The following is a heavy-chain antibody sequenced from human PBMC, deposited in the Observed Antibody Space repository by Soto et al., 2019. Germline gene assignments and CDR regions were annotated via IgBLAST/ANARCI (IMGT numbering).Heavy chain of an antibody. J-gene: IGHJ4*02. D-gene: IGHD3-3*01. V-gene: IGHV3-30-3*01. CDR1: GFTFSSYA. CDR2: ISYDGTNK. Sequence: QVQLVESGGGVVQPGTSLRLSCAASGFTFSSYAMHWVRQAPGKGLEWVAVISYDGTNKYYADSVKGRFTISRDNSKNTLYLQMNSLRAEDTAVYYSARHPTNYDFWSGYFDYWGQGTLVTVSS. CDR3: ARHPTNYDFWSGYFDY.